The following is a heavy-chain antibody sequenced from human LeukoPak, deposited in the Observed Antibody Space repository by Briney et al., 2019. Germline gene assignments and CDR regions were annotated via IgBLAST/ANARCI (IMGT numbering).Heavy chain of an antibody. CDR1: GDSISTSNSY. J-gene: IGHJ4*02. CDR2: IYYSGST. CDR3: ARVGSVYYGDYVPDLFDY. Sequence: PSETLSLTCTVSGDSISTSNSYWGWIRQPPGKGLEWIGSIYYSGSTYYNPSLKSRVTISVDTSKNQFSLKLSSVTAADTAVYYCARVGSVYYGDYVPDLFDYWGQGTLVTVSS. V-gene: IGHV4-39*07. D-gene: IGHD4-17*01.